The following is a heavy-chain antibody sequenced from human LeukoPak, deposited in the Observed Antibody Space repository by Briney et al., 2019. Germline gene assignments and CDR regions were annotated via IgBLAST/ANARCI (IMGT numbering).Heavy chain of an antibody. CDR2: LYSGGST. Sequence: GGSLRLSCAASGFTISSNYINWVRQAPGKGLEWVSVLYSGGSTYYADSVKGRFTISRDNSENTLYLQMNSLRAEDTAVYYCARDLKGNDFTYYYGMDVWGQGTTVTVSS. D-gene: IGHD3-3*01. CDR3: ARDLKGNDFTYYYGMDV. J-gene: IGHJ6*02. CDR1: GFTISSNY. V-gene: IGHV3-66*02.